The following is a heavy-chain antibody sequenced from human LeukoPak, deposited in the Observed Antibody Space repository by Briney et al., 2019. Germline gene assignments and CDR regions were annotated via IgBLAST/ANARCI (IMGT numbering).Heavy chain of an antibody. J-gene: IGHJ4*02. D-gene: IGHD1-26*01. CDR1: GFTFSSYS. CDR3: AKEYSGTFSPFPSYFDC. CDR2: ISGSAGRA. V-gene: IGHV3-23*01. Sequence: GGSLRLSCAASGFTFSSYSMNWVRQAPGKGLEWVSAISGSAGRAYYADSVKGRFTISRDNSKNTLYLQMNSLRAEDTAVYYCAKEYSGTFSPFPSYFDCWGQGTLVTVSS.